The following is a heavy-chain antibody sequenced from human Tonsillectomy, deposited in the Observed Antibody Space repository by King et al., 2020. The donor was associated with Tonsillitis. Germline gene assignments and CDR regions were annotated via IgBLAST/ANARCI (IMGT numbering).Heavy chain of an antibody. J-gene: IGHJ3*02. V-gene: IGHV3-30-3*01. CDR3: ARDRGVAAADVFD. D-gene: IGHD2-2*01. Sequence: VRLEESGGGVVQPGRSLRLSCAASGFSFSSYFMHWVRQAPGKGLEWVAVISNDGSNKYYADSVKGRFTISRDNSRNTVDLQMHSLRTEDTAIYYCARDRGVAAADVFD. CDR2: ISNDGSNK. CDR1: GFSFSSYF.